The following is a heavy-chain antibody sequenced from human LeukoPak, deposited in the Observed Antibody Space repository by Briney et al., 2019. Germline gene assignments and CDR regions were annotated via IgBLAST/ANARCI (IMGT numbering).Heavy chain of an antibody. V-gene: IGHV1-69*05. J-gene: IGHJ5*02. D-gene: IGHD2-2*01. CDR3: ARERANIVVVPAARRDNWFDP. CDR2: IIPIFGTA. Sequence: SVKVSCKASGYTFTSYGISWVRQAPGQGLEWMGGIIPIFGTANYAQKFQGRVTITTDESTSTAYMELSSLRSEDTAVYYCARERANIVVVPAARRDNWFDPWGQGTLVTVSS. CDR1: GYTFTSYG.